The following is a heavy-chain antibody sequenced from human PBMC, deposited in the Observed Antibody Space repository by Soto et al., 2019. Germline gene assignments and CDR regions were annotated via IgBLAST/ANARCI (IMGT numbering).Heavy chain of an antibody. J-gene: IGHJ6*03. CDR2: ISYDGSNK. CDR3: AKDGNWNYPQPNYYYYMDV. D-gene: IGHD1-7*01. V-gene: IGHV3-30*18. Sequence: GGSLRLSCAASGFTFSSYGMHWVRQAPGKGLEWVAVISYDGSNKYYADSVKGRFTISRDNSKNTLYLQMNSLRAEDTAVYYCAKDGNWNYPQPNYYYYMDVWGKGTTVTVSS. CDR1: GFTFSSYG.